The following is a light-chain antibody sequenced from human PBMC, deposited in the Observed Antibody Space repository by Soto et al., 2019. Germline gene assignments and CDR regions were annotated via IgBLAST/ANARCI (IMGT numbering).Light chain of an antibody. J-gene: IGKJ5*01. CDR3: MQSMQVPST. CDR2: DLS. Sequence: EIVMTQTQISLSVAXXQPAXISCRSSGSRLHSDGKTYLYWYLQKPGLPPHXXIDDLSNRFSGVPDKCSGSGSGTDFTLKISRVEAEDVGVYYCMQSMQVPSTFGLGTRLEIK. CDR1: GSRLHSDGKTY. V-gene: IGKV2D-29*01.